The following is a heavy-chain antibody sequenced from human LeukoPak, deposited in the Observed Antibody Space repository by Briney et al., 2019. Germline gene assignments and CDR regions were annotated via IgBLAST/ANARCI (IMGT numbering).Heavy chain of an antibody. CDR1: GYTFTSYD. CDR2: MNPNSGNT. V-gene: IGHV1-8*01. Sequence: GASVKVSCKASGYTFTSYDINGVRQATGQGLEWMGGMNPNSGNTGYAQKFQGRVTMTRNTSISTAYMELSSLRSEDTAVYYCAREGLRSIAVAGTDAFDIWGQGTMVTVSS. CDR3: AREGLRSIAVAGTDAFDI. D-gene: IGHD6-19*01. J-gene: IGHJ3*02.